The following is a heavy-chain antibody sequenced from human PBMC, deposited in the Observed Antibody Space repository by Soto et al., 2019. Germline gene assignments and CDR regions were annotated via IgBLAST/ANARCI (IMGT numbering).Heavy chain of an antibody. Sequence: EVQLVESGGGLVQPGGSLRLSCATSRFTFSYYSMNWVRQAPGKGLEWVSFIGGSGSPIYYADSVKGRFTIARDNDKNTLYLQMNSLRDEDTAVYYCARVRGHSYGYVDYWGQGTLVTVSS. CDR2: IGGSGSPI. J-gene: IGHJ4*02. CDR3: ARVRGHSYGYVDY. CDR1: RFTFSYYS. D-gene: IGHD5-18*01. V-gene: IGHV3-48*02.